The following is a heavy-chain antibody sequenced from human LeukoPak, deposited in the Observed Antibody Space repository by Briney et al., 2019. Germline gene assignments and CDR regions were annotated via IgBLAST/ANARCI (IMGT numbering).Heavy chain of an antibody. J-gene: IGHJ4*02. CDR1: GDSVSSKSAS. CDR3: ARGTGSLDY. D-gene: IGHD1-26*01. CDR2: TYSRSKWFN. Sequence: SQTLSLTCAISGDSVSSKSASWNWIRQSPSRGLEWLGRTYSRSKWFNDYAVSVKSRISINPDTSKNQFSLHLTSVTPYDTAVYYCARGTGSLDYWGQGTLVTVSS. V-gene: IGHV6-1*01.